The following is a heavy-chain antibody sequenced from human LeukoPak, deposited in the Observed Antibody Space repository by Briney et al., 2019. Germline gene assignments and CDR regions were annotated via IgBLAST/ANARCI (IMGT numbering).Heavy chain of an antibody. Sequence: GGSLRLSCAASGFTFSSYAMSWVRQAPGKGLEWVSAISGSGGSTYYADSVKGRFTTSRDNSKNTLYLQMNSLRAEDTAVYYCAKVSLKTDYYYYYYGMDVWGQGTTVTVSS. CDR1: GFTFSSYA. V-gene: IGHV3-23*01. J-gene: IGHJ6*02. CDR2: ISGSGGST. D-gene: IGHD2-21*01. CDR3: AKVSLKTDYYYYYYGMDV.